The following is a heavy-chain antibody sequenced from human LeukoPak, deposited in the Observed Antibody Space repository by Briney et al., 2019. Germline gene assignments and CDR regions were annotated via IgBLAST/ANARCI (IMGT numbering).Heavy chain of an antibody. D-gene: IGHD1-1*01. J-gene: IGHJ4*02. V-gene: IGHV3-21*01. CDR1: GFPLSCYL. CDR2: ISSVSTYI. CDR3: ARDRKVEPLPEY. Sequence: GSLELSFCGSGFPLSCYLINLVRPAPGEGVGGISSISSVSTYIYYADSVKGRFTISRDNARNSLYLQLNSLRVEDTAVYYCARDRKVEPLPEYWGQGTLVTVSS.